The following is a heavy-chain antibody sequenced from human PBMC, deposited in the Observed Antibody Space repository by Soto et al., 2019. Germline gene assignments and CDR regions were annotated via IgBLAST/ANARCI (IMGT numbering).Heavy chain of an antibody. CDR1: GFTFSNFGHFW. J-gene: IGHJ4*02. CDR2: IDRDGSGT. V-gene: IGHV3-74*01. Sequence: EVQLAESGGGSVQPGGSLRLTCAASGFTFSNFGHFWMHWVRQVPGRGLVWVSRIDRDGSGTSYADSVKGRFTISRDNAKNVLYLQMNSLRAEDTAIYYCTTAFEFWGQGALVTVSS. CDR3: TTAFEF.